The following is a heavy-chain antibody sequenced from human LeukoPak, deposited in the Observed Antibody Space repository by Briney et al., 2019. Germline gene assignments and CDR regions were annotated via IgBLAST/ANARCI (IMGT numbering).Heavy chain of an antibody. CDR3: TRQWCNGGACYGDS. D-gene: IGHD2-8*02. J-gene: IGHJ4*02. Sequence: SQTLSLTCAISGDIVSSDSAAWNWIRQSPSRGLEWLGRTYYRSKWYNDYAASLKSRITIKPDTSKNQFSLHLYSVTPEDTAVYYCTRQWCNGGACYGDSWGQGTLVTVSS. CDR1: GDIVSSDSAA. CDR2: TYYRSKWYN. V-gene: IGHV6-1*01.